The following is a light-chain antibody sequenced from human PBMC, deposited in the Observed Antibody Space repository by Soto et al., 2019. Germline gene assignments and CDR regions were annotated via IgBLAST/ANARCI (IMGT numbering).Light chain of an antibody. CDR1: KVGDKY. CDR2: QDS. J-gene: IGLJ1*01. Sequence: SYELTQPPSVSVSPGQTASITCSGDKVGDKYACWYQQKPGQSPLLVIYQDSKRPSGIPERFSGSNSGNTATLTISGTQAMDEADYYCQAWDSSTGVFGTGTKLTVL. V-gene: IGLV3-1*01. CDR3: QAWDSSTGV.